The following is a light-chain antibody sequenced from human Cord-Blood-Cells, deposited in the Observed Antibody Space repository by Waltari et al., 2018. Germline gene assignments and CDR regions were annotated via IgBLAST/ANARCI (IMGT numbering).Light chain of an antibody. CDR3: GTWDSSLSAGV. Sequence: SVLSQPPSVSAAPGLKVTISCSGSSSNIGNSYFSWYQQPPGTAPNLLIYETNKRPSGIPDRFSGSKSGTSATLGITGLQTGDEADYYCGTWDSSLSAGVFGGGTKLTVL. CDR2: ETN. V-gene: IGLV1-51*02. J-gene: IGLJ2*01. CDR1: SSNIGNSY.